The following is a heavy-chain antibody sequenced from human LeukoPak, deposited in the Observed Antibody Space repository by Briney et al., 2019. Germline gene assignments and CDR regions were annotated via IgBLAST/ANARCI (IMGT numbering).Heavy chain of an antibody. V-gene: IGHV3-23*01. J-gene: IGHJ4*02. Sequence: ASVKVSCKASGGTFSSYAMSWVRQAPGKGLEWVSAISGSGGSTYYADSVKGRFTISRDNSKNTLYLQMNSLRAEDTAVYYCAKDLGSSSDYWGQGTLVTVSS. CDR2: ISGSGGST. D-gene: IGHD6-6*01. CDR3: AKDLGSSSDY. CDR1: GGTFSSYA.